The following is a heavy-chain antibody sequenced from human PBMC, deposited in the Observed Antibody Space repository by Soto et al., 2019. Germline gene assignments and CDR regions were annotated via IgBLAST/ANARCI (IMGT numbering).Heavy chain of an antibody. Sequence: QVQLVQSGAEVKKPGASVKVSCKASGYTFTSYAMHWVRQAPGQRLEWMGWINAGNGNTKYSQKFQGRVTITRDTSASTAYMDLSSLRSEDTAVYYCARPYYGSGSYPNYWGQGTLVTVSS. J-gene: IGHJ4*02. CDR3: ARPYYGSGSYPNY. CDR1: GYTFTSYA. CDR2: INAGNGNT. V-gene: IGHV1-3*01. D-gene: IGHD3-10*01.